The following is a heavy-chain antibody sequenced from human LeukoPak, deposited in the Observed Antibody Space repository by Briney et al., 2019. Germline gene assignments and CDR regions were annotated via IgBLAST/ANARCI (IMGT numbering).Heavy chain of an antibody. CDR2: ISGSGGST. D-gene: IGHD2-21*02. J-gene: IGHJ4*02. CDR1: GFTFSSYA. CDR3: AKDFIRALVVTATSDY. Sequence: PGGSLRLSCAASGFTFSSYAMSWVRQAPGKGLEWVSAISGSGGSTYYADSVKGRFTISRDNSKNTLYLQMNSLRAEDTAVYYCAKDFIRALVVTATSDYWGQGTLVTVSS. V-gene: IGHV3-23*01.